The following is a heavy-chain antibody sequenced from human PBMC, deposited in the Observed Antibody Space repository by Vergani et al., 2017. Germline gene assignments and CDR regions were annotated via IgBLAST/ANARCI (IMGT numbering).Heavy chain of an antibody. Sequence: QVQLEESGPGLVKPSETLSLTCTVSGGSFNTYYWTWIRQPAGKTLEWIGEIFSSGTTNYNPSFKNRVTMSVETSKNQFSLKLNSVTAADTAVYYCARDPLYSNTWPFLLLEMDVWGQGTTVTVSS. CDR2: IFSSGTT. J-gene: IGHJ6*02. D-gene: IGHD6-13*01. V-gene: IGHV4-4*07. CDR1: GGSFNTYY. CDR3: ARDPLYSNTWPFLLLEMDV.